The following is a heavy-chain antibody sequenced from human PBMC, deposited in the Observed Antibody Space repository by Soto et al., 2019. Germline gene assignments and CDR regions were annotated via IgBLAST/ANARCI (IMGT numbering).Heavy chain of an antibody. CDR1: GGSVSRGNYY. CDR2: FYYTGST. J-gene: IGHJ4*02. V-gene: IGHV4-61*01. D-gene: IGHD3-22*01. CDR3: ARSMHYSDGSNYSPFDY. Sequence: SETLSLTCTVSGGSVSRGNYYWSWIRQAPGKGLEWIGYFYYTGSTNYNPSLKSRVTISIDASKNQFSLRLSSVTAADTAVYYCARSMHYSDGSNYSPFDYWGQGTLVTVSS.